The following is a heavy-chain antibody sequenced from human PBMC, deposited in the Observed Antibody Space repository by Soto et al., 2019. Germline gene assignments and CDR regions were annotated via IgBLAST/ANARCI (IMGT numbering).Heavy chain of an antibody. CDR2: IIPIFGTA. Sequence: SVKVSCKDSGGIFSSYAISWVRQAPGQGLEWMGGIIPIFGTANYAQKFQGRVTITADESTSTAYMELSSLRSEDTAVYFCARSDDLWSGYSNWFDPWGQGTLVTVSS. CDR3: ARSDDLWSGYSNWFDP. V-gene: IGHV1-69*13. CDR1: GGIFSSYA. D-gene: IGHD3-3*01. J-gene: IGHJ5*02.